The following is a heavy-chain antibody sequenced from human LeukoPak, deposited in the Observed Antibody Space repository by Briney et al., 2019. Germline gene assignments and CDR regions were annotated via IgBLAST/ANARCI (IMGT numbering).Heavy chain of an antibody. CDR1: GGSISSYH. CDR2: FYYSGST. CDR3: ARHGGFYFDS. Sequence: SETLSLTCTVSGGSISSYHWSWIRQPPGKGLEWIGFFYYSGSTNYNPSLRSRVTISIDTSKKQFSLKLNSVTATDTAVYYCARHGGFYFDSWGQGTLVTVSS. V-gene: IGHV4-59*08. D-gene: IGHD3-16*01. J-gene: IGHJ4*02.